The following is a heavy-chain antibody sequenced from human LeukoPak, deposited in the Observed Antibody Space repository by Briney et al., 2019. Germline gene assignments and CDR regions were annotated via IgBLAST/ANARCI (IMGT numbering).Heavy chain of an antibody. D-gene: IGHD2-15*01. Sequence: PGGSLRLSCAASGFTFSSYAMSWVRQAPGKGLEWVSAISGSGGSTYYADSVKGRFTISRDNSKNTLYLQMNSLRAEDTAVYYCAKPPVVATPYYYYGMDVWGQGTTVTVSS. CDR3: AKPPVVATPYYYYGMDV. V-gene: IGHV3-23*01. CDR1: GFTFSSYA. J-gene: IGHJ6*02. CDR2: ISGSGGST.